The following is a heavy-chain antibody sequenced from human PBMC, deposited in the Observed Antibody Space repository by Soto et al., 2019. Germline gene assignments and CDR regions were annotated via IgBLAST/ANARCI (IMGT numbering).Heavy chain of an antibody. Sequence: HPGGSLRLSCAASGFTFSSYAMHWVRQAPGKGLEWVAVISYDGSNKYYADSVKGRFTISRDNSKNTLYLQMNSLRAEDTAVYYCARDLWGYSSSGNPDYWGQGTLVTVSS. J-gene: IGHJ4*02. CDR2: ISYDGSNK. CDR1: GFTFSSYA. D-gene: IGHD6-13*01. CDR3: ARDLWGYSSSGNPDY. V-gene: IGHV3-30-3*01.